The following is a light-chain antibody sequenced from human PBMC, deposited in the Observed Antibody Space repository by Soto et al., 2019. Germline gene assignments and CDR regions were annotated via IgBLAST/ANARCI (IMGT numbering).Light chain of an antibody. V-gene: IGKV3-20*01. CDR1: QSLSNNY. CDR3: QQYGVSPLMFT. CDR2: GAS. Sequence: EIVLVQSPGTLSLSPGERATLSCRASQSLSNNYLAWYQQKPGQAPRLLIYGASSRATGVPDRFSGSGTGTDFSLTITRLEPEDFAVYYCQQYGVSPLMFTFGQGTKVGVK. J-gene: IGKJ2*01.